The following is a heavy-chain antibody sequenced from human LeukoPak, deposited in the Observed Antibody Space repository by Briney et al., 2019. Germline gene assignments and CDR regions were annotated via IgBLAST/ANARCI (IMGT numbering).Heavy chain of an antibody. Sequence: GGSLRLSCAASGFTVSSNCMSWVRQAPGKGLEWVSVIYSGGSTYYADSVKGRFTISRDNSKNTLYLQMNSLRAEDTAVYYCARLNAGSGSYYIFDYWGQGTLVTVSS. CDR3: ARLNAGSGSYYIFDY. V-gene: IGHV3-53*01. J-gene: IGHJ4*02. CDR2: IYSGGST. D-gene: IGHD3-10*01. CDR1: GFTVSSNC.